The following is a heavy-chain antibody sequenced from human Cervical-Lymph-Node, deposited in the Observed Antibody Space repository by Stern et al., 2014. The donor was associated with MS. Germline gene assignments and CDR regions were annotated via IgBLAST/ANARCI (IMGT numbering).Heavy chain of an antibody. CDR2: ISFVGSNK. Sequence: QVQLVESGGGVVQPGRSLRLSCAASGFSISSLGMHWVRQAPGKGLEWVAVISFVGSNKKYGDAVKGRLSISSDNSNNTMYLQMNSLRPEDTAVYYCMGVGDAMDVWGQGTTVIVS. J-gene: IGHJ6*02. CDR1: GFSISSLG. CDR3: MGVGDAMDV. V-gene: IGHV3-30*03.